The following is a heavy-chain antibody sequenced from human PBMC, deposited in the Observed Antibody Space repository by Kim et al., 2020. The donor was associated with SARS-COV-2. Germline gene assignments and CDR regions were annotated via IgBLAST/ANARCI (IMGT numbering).Heavy chain of an antibody. V-gene: IGHV4-61*03. CDR3: VRDLVVTEDY. Sequence: SETLSLTCTVSGGSVSSGVGNYYWNWIRKPPGKGLEWIGYIHHGGTTSYNPSLKSRVTISVDTSKNHFSLKVTSVTAADTAIYYCVRDLVVTEDYWGQGIWVTVSS. CDR1: GGSVSSGVGNYY. D-gene: IGHD2-15*01. CDR2: IHHGGTT. J-gene: IGHJ4*02.